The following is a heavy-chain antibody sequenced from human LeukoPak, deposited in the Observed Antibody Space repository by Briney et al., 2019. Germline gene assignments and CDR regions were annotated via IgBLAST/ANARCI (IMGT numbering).Heavy chain of an antibody. D-gene: IGHD3-22*01. CDR1: GFTFSSYG. J-gene: IGHJ4*02. CDR3: ARVGYDSSGYYSGPFGY. CDR2: IWYDGSNK. Sequence: PGGSLRLSCAASGFTFSSYGMHWVRQAPGKGLEWVAVIWYDGSNKYYADSAKGRFTISRDNSKNTLYLQMNSLRAEDTAVYYCARVGYDSSGYYSGPFGYWGQGTLVTVSS. V-gene: IGHV3-33*01.